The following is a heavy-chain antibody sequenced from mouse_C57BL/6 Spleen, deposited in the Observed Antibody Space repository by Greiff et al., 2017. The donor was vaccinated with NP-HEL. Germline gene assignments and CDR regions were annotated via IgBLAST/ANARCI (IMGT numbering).Heavy chain of an antibody. CDR2: INPRTGGT. V-gene: IGHV1-42*01. D-gene: IGHD3-2*02. J-gene: IGHJ2*01. CDR3: ARQGGSSGYYFDY. Sequence: VQLQQAGPELVKPGASVKISCKASGYSFTGYYMNWVKQSPEKSLEWIGEINPRTGGTTYNQKFKAKATLTVDKSSSTAYMQLKSLTSEDSAVYYCARQGGSSGYYFDYWGQGTTLTVSS. CDR1: GYSFTGYY.